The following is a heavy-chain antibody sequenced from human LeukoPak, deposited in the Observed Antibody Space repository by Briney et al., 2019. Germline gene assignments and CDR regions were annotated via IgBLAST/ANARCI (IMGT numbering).Heavy chain of an antibody. J-gene: IGHJ5*02. CDR2: INSDGSSS. Sequence: PGGSLRLSCAASGFTLSTYWMHWLRQAPGEGLVWVSRINSDGSSSAYADSVKGRFTISRDNSKNTLYLQMNSLRAEDTAVYYCAKYIAVAGNLRFDPWGQGTLVTVSS. V-gene: IGHV3-74*01. CDR1: GFTLSTYW. CDR3: AKYIAVAGNLRFDP. D-gene: IGHD6-19*01.